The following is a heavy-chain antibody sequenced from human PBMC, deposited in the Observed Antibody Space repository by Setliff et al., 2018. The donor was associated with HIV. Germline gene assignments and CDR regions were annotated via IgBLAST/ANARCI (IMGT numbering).Heavy chain of an antibody. D-gene: IGHD4-17*01. CDR3: TRGPEVTTVTNPLTAEYFQH. V-gene: IGHV1-69*13. CDR1: GGTFNTYT. CDR2: ITPLFGTP. J-gene: IGHJ1*01. Sequence: SVKVSCKASGGTFNTYTINWVRQAPGHGLEWMGGITPLFGTPNYAQKFQGRVTITVDASTSIVDMEISSLRSEDTAVYYCTRGPEVTTVTNPLTAEYFQHWGQGTPVTVSS.